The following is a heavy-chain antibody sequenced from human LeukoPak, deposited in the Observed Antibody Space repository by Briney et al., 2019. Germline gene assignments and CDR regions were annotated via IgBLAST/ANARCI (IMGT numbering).Heavy chain of an antibody. CDR1: GGSFSGYY. D-gene: IGHD3-10*01. CDR2: INHSGST. V-gene: IGHV4-34*01. J-gene: IGHJ5*02. CDR3: ARGHRAPYYYGSGTIYDWGWFDP. Sequence: PSETLSLTCAVYGGSFSGYYWSWLRQPPGKGLEWIGEINHSGSTNYNPSLKSRVTISVDTSKNQFSLKLSSVTAADTAVYYCARGHRAPYYYGSGTIYDWGWFDPWGQGTLVTVSS.